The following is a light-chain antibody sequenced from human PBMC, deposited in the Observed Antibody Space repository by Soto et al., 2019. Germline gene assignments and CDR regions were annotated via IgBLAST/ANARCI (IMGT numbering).Light chain of an antibody. CDR3: QKYNSAPLT. Sequence: DIQMTQSPSSLSASVGDRVTITCRASQDISNYLAWYQQKPGKAPKLLIYAASTLQSGVPSRFSGSGSGTDFTLTISSLQPEDVASYYCQKYNSAPLTFGGGTKAEIK. CDR1: QDISNY. J-gene: IGKJ4*01. V-gene: IGKV1-27*01. CDR2: AAS.